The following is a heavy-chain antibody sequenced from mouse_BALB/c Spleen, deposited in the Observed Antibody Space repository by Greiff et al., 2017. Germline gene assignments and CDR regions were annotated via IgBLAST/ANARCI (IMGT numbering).Heavy chain of an antibody. Sequence: EVQLVESGGGLVKPGGSLKLSCAASGFTFSSYTMSWVRQTPEKRLEWVATISSGGSYTYYPDSVKGRFTISRDNAKNTLYLQMSSLKSEDTAMYYCTRDDTTAVVDDWGQGTTLTVSS. D-gene: IGHD1-2*01. CDR2: ISSGGSYT. J-gene: IGHJ2*01. CDR1: GFTFSSYT. CDR3: TRDDTTAVVDD. V-gene: IGHV5-6-4*01.